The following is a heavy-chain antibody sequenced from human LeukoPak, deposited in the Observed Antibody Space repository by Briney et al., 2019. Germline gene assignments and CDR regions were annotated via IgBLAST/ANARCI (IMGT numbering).Heavy chain of an antibody. CDR3: ARPQGTIAAAGGNWFDP. CDR2: IYHAGST. J-gene: IGHJ5*02. CDR1: GGSIRSSSYY. D-gene: IGHD6-13*01. Sequence: SETLSLTCTVSGGSIRSSSYYWGWIRQPPGKGLEWIGSIYHAGSTYYNPSLKSRITISVETSKNQFSLKLSSVTAADTAVYYCARPQGTIAAAGGNWFDPWGQGTPVTVSS. V-gene: IGHV4-39*01.